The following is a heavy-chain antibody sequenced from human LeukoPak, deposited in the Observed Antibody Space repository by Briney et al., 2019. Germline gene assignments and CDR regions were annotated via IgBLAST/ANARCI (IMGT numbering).Heavy chain of an antibody. CDR1: GYSFTSNW. CDR2: TYPGDSET. CDR3: ARHPWGIKVADY. D-gene: IGHD3-16*01. J-gene: IGHJ4*02. Sequence: GESLKISCKGSGYSFTSNWISWVRQMPGKGLEWMGITYPGDSETTYSPSFQGQVTISADKSITTAYLQWDSLKASDTAMYYCARHPWGIKVADYWGQGTLVTVSS. V-gene: IGHV5-51*01.